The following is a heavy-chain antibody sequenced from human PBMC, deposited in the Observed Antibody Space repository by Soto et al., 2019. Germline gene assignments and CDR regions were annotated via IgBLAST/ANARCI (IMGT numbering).Heavy chain of an antibody. Sequence: LRLSCAASGFTFSDYYMTWIRQPPGKGLECVSYISRDGNTIHYADSVKGRFTISRDNAKKSLYLQMNSLRAEDTAVYYCARDGIAASGFFDYWGQGTLVTVSS. J-gene: IGHJ4*02. D-gene: IGHD6-13*01. V-gene: IGHV3-11*01. CDR1: GFTFSDYY. CDR2: ISRDGNTI. CDR3: ARDGIAASGFFDY.